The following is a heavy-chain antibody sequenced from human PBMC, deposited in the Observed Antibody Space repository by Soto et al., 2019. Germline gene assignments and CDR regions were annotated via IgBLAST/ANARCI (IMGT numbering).Heavy chain of an antibody. CDR2: ISGSGGST. V-gene: IGHV3-23*01. CDR1: GFNFTNHW. J-gene: IGHJ4*02. Sequence: GGSLRLSCAASGFNFTNHWMHWVRQAPGKGLVWVSAISGSGGSTYYADSVKGRFTISRDNSKNTLYLQMNSLRAEDTAVYYCAKDRAGSYQYYFDYRGQGTLVTVSS. D-gene: IGHD1-26*01. CDR3: AKDRAGSYQYYFDY.